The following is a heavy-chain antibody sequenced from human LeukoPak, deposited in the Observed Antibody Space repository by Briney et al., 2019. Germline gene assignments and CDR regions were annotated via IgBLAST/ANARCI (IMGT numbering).Heavy chain of an antibody. CDR2: ISCSGGST. CDR1: GFTFSSYA. CDR3: AKAQKVVVAATPGY. D-gene: IGHD2-15*01. V-gene: IGHV3-23*01. Sequence: GGSLRLSCAASGFTFSSYAMNWVRQAPGKGLEWVSAISCSGGSTYYADSVKGRFTISRDNSKNTLYLQMNSLRAEDTAVYYCAKAQKVVVAATPGYWGQGTLVTVSS. J-gene: IGHJ4*02.